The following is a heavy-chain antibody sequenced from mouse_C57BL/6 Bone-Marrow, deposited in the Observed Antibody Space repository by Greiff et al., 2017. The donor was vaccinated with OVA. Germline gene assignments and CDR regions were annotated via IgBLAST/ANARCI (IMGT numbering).Heavy chain of an antibody. D-gene: IGHD2-4*01. Sequence: EVHLVESGGGLVQPGESLKLSCESNEYEFPSHVMPWVRKTPEKRLELVAAINSDGGSTYYPDTMERRSIISRDNTKKTLYLQMSSLRSEDTALYYCARHDYDSTRAMDYWGQGTSVTVSS. CDR2: INSDGGST. CDR3: ARHDYDSTRAMDY. V-gene: IGHV5-2*01. CDR1: EYEFPSHV. J-gene: IGHJ4*01.